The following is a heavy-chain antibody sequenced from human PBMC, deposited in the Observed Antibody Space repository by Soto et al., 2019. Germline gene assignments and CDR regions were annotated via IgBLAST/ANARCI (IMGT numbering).Heavy chain of an antibody. Sequence: QVQLVQSGAEVKKPGSSVKVSCKASGGTFSSYAISWVRQAPGQGLEWMGGIIPIFGTANYAQKFRGRVTITADESTSTAYMELSSLRSEDTAVYYCARASTLSFGRPNADYFDYWGQGTLVTVSS. V-gene: IGHV1-69*12. CDR3: ARASTLSFGRPNADYFDY. CDR2: IIPIFGTA. CDR1: GGTFSSYA. J-gene: IGHJ4*02. D-gene: IGHD3-16*02.